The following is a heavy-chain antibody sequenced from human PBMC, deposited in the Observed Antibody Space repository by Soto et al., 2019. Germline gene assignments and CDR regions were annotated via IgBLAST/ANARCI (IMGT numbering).Heavy chain of an antibody. V-gene: IGHV4-30-4*01. J-gene: IGHJ6*02. CDR2: IYYSGSA. CDR3: VRDSQLLWFGELPAGMDV. D-gene: IGHD3-10*01. Sequence: QVQLQESGPGLVKPSQTLSLTCTVSGGSINSGDFYWSWIRQPPGKGLEWIGYIYYSGSAYYNPSLKSRTTISVDMSKNQFSLNLSSVTAADTAVYYCVRDSQLLWFGELPAGMDVWGQGTTVTVSS. CDR1: GGSINSGDFY.